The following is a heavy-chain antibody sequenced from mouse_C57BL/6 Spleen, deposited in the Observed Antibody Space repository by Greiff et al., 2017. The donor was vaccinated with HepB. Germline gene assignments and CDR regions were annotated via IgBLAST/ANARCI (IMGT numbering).Heavy chain of an antibody. J-gene: IGHJ2*01. CDR2: ISSGSSTI. V-gene: IGHV5-17*01. D-gene: IGHD1-1*01. Sequence: VKLVESGGGLVKPGGSLKLSCAASGFTFSDYGMHWVRQAPEKGLEWVAYISSGSSTIYYADTVKGRFTISRDNAKNTLFLQMTSLRSEDTAMYYCASSYGPLYFDYWGQGTTLTVSS. CDR1: GFTFSDYG. CDR3: ASSYGPLYFDY.